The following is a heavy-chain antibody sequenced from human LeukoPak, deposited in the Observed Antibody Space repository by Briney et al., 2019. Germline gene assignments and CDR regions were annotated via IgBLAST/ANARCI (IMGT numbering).Heavy chain of an antibody. CDR2: ISYDGSNK. CDR3: ARDERAGSGWYFVY. CDR1: GFTFSSYA. D-gene: IGHD6-19*01. Sequence: GSLRLSCAASGFTFSSYAMHWVRQAPGKGLEWVAVISYDGSNKYYADSVKGRFTISRDNSKNTLYLQMNSLRDEDTAVYYCARDERAGSGWYFVYWGQGTLVTVSS. J-gene: IGHJ4*02. V-gene: IGHV3-30-3*01.